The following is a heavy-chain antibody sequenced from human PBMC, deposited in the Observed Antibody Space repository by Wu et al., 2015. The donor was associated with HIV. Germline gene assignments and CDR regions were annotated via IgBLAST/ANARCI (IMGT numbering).Heavy chain of an antibody. Sequence: QVQLVQSGAEVKKPGASVKVSCKASGYTFTGYYIHWVRQAPGQGLEWMGWINPNSGGTNYAQKFQGRVTMTRDTSISTAYMELSRLRSDDTAVYFCGKTATNHFDSIVSWGQGTLVTVSS. V-gene: IGHV1-2*02. CDR1: GYTFTGYY. CDR2: INPNSGGT. CDR3: GKTATNHFDSIVS. J-gene: IGHJ5*01. D-gene: IGHD3-22*01.